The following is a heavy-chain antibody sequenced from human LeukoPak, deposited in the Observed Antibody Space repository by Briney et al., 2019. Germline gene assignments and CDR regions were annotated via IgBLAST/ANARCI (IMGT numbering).Heavy chain of an antibody. D-gene: IGHD5-24*01. J-gene: IGHJ6*03. CDR2: IYSSGTT. Sequence: SQTLSLTCTVSRASISSNIHYWIWIRQPAGKGLDWIGRIYSSGTTIHNPSLKSRVTISVDTSKNQFSLNLSSVTAADTAVYYCARGATQNSYYYIDVWGTGTTVIVSS. CDR1: RASISSNIHY. V-gene: IGHV4-61*02. CDR3: ARGATQNSYYYIDV.